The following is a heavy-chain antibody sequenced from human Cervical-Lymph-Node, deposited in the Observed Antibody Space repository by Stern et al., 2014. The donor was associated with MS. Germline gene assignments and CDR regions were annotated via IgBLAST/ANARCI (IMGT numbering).Heavy chain of an antibody. V-gene: IGHV5-51*01. CDR2: IYPGDSDT. J-gene: IGHJ3*02. CDR1: GYTFTNHW. Sequence: QLVQSGGEVKKPGESLKISCKGSGYTFTNHWIGWVRQLPGKGLEWMGIIYPGDSDTRYSPSFQGQVTISADKSMSTMFLQWSSLEASDTAVYYCARLLVTAGSGAFDIWGQGTMVTVSS. CDR3: ARLLVTAGSGAFDI. D-gene: IGHD6-13*01.